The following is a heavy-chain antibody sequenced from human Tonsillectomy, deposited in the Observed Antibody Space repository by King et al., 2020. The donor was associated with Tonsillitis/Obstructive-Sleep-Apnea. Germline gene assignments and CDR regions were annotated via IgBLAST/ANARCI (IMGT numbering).Heavy chain of an antibody. D-gene: IGHD6-25*01. J-gene: IGHJ5*02. CDR1: GASINDYY. CDR3: ATRVGYTSGRYWFDP. V-gene: IGHV4-59*01. CDR2: IYYSGST. Sequence: VQLPESGPGLVKPSETLSLTCTVSGASINDYYWPWIRQPPGKGLEWIGYIYYSGSTNYNPSLKSRVTMSLDSSKNQFSLKLSSVTAADTAVYFCATRVGYTSGRYWFDPWGQGTLVTVSS.